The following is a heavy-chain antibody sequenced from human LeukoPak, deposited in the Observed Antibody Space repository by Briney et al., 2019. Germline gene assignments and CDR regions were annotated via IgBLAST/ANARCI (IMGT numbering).Heavy chain of an antibody. J-gene: IGHJ4*02. Sequence: PGGSLRLSCAASGFTFSSYSMNWVRQAPGKGLEWVSSISSSSSYIYYADSVKGRFTISRDNAKNSLYLKMNSLRAEDTAVYYCARRGIAARPDFDYSGQGTLVTVSS. V-gene: IGHV3-21*01. CDR1: GFTFSSYS. CDR2: ISSSSSYI. CDR3: ARRGIAARPDFDY. D-gene: IGHD6-6*01.